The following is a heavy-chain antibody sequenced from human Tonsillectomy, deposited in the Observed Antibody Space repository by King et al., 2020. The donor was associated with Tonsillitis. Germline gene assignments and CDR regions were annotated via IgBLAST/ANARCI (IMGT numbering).Heavy chain of an antibody. V-gene: IGHV3-23*04. J-gene: IGHJ4*02. CDR2: ISGSGGST. Sequence: VQLVESGGGLVQPGGSLRLSCAASGFTFSSYAMSWVRQAPGKGLEWVSAISGSGGSTYYADPVKGRFTISRDNSKNTLYLQMNSLRAEDTAVYYCAKGGCSSTSCYYDCDYWGQGTLVTVSS. CDR3: AKGGCSSTSCYYDCDY. CDR1: GFTFSSYA. D-gene: IGHD2-2*01.